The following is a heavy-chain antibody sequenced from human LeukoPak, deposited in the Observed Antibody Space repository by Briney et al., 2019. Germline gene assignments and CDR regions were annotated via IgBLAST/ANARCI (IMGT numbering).Heavy chain of an antibody. J-gene: IGHJ6*03. CDR2: INPNSGGT. V-gene: IGHV1-2*02. D-gene: IGHD3-10*01. CDR1: GYTFTSYY. CDR3: ARDWRYGSGSYYPRAIYMDV. Sequence: ASVKVSCKASGYTFTSYYVKWIRQAPGQGLEWMGWINPNSGGTNYAQKFQGRVTMTRDTSISTAYMELSRLRSDDTAVYYCARDWRYGSGSYYPRAIYMDVWGKGTTVTVSS.